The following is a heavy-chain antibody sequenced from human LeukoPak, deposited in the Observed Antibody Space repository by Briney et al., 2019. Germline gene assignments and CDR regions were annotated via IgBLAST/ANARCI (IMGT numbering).Heavy chain of an antibody. D-gene: IGHD3-10*01. V-gene: IGHV4-59*08. CDR1: GGSISSYY. CDR2: IYYSGST. Sequence: ASETLSLTCAVSGGSISSYYWSWIRQPPGKGLEWIGYIYYSGSTNYNPSLKSRVTISVDTSKNQISLKLSSVTAADTAVYYCARDYGSGSYDAFDIWGQGTMVTVSS. J-gene: IGHJ3*02. CDR3: ARDYGSGSYDAFDI.